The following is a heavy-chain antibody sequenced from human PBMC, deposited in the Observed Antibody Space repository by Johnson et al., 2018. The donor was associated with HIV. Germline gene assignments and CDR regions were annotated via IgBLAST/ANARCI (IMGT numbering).Heavy chain of an antibody. CDR3: TTGISWYGAITFDI. Sequence: QVQLVESGGGVVQPGRSLRLSCAASGFTFSSYAMHWVRQAPGKGLEWVAVISYDGSNKYYADSVKGRFTISRDNSKNTLYLQMNNLKTEDTAVDYCTTGISWYGAITFDIWGQGTMVTVSS. D-gene: IGHD3-10*01. CDR2: ISYDGSNK. V-gene: IGHV3-30*19. CDR1: GFTFSSYA. J-gene: IGHJ3*02.